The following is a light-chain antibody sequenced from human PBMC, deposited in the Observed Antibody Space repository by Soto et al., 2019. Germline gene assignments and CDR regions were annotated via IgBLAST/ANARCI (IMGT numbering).Light chain of an antibody. CDR1: QTILYSINNKNY. J-gene: IGKJ4*01. CDR2: WAS. CDR3: QQYLNSPLT. Sequence: DIVMTQSPDSLAVSLGERATINCKSSQTILYSINNKNYLTWHQQKPGQPPKLLISWASTRESGVPDRFSGSGSGTLFTLTISSLQAEDVAVYYCQQYLNSPLTFGGGTKVEI. V-gene: IGKV4-1*01.